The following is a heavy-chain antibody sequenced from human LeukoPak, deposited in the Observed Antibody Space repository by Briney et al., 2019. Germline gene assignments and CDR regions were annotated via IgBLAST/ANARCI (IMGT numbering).Heavy chain of an antibody. J-gene: IGHJ6*02. CDR3: ARRLQIVWYGLDV. CDR2: VNPNSGGT. Sequence: ASVKVSRKASGYTFTGYYIHWVRQAPGQGLEWMGWVNPNSGGTIYEEKLQGRVNMTMDTSISTAYLELTGLRSDDTAVCYCARRLQIVWYGLDVWGQGTSVTVSS. V-gene: IGHV1-2*02. D-gene: IGHD2-21*01. CDR1: GYTFTGYY.